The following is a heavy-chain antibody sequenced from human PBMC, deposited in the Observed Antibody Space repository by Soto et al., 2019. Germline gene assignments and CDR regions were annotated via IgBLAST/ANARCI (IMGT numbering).Heavy chain of an antibody. Sequence: PSETLSLTCAVYGGSFSGYYWSWIRQPPGKGLEWIGEINHSGSTNYNPSLKSRVTISVDTSKNQFSLKLSSVTAADTAVYYCARDSGGARYCSSTSCYARYYYYYYMDVWGKGTTVTVSS. V-gene: IGHV4-34*01. J-gene: IGHJ6*03. CDR1: GGSFSGYY. CDR2: INHSGST. CDR3: ARDSGGARYCSSTSCYARYYYYYYMDV. D-gene: IGHD2-2*01.